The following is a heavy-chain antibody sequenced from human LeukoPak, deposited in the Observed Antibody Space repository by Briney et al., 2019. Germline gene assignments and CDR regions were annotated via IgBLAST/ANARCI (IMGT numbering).Heavy chain of an antibody. D-gene: IGHD6-13*01. CDR3: ARHLSGSSWYEASLSFDY. J-gene: IGHJ4*02. Sequence: SETLSLTCTVSGGSISSYYWSWIRQPPGKGLEWIGYIYYSGSTNYNPSLKSRVTISVDTSKNQFSLKLSSVTAADTAVYYCARHLSGSSWYEASLSFDYWGQGTLVTVSS. CDR1: GGSISSYY. V-gene: IGHV4-59*08. CDR2: IYYSGST.